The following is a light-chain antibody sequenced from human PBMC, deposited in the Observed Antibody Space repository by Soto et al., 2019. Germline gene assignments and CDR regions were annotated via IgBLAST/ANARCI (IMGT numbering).Light chain of an antibody. J-gene: IGKJ4*01. Sequence: ERVMTQSPATLSVSPGGRATLSCRASQSISSNLAWYQQKPGQAPRLLIYGASTRATGIPARFGGSGSGTEFTLTITSLQSEDFAVYYCQQYHFWPLTFGGGTKVEIK. CDR2: GAS. V-gene: IGKV3-15*01. CDR3: QQYHFWPLT. CDR1: QSISSN.